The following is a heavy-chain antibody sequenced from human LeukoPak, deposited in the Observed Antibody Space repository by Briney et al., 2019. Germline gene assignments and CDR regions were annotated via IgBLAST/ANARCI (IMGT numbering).Heavy chain of an antibody. CDR3: ARGRHDILTGYYFDY. D-gene: IGHD3-9*01. CDR1: GGSIRSSSYY. J-gene: IGHJ4*02. CDR2: IYYSGST. Sequence: SETLSLTCTVSGGSIRSSSYYWGWIRQPPGKGLEWIGSIYYSGSTYYNPSLKSRVTISVDTSKNQFSLKLSSVTAADTAVYYCARGRHDILTGYYFDYWGQGTLVTVSS. V-gene: IGHV4-39*07.